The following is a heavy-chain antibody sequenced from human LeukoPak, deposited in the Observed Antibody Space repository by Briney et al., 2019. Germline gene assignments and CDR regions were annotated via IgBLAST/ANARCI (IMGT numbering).Heavy chain of an antibody. D-gene: IGHD3-22*01. CDR2: ISSSGSTI. V-gene: IGHV3-11*04. CDR1: GFTFSDYY. Sequence: GGSLRLSCAASGFTFSDYYMSWIRQAPGKGLEWVSYISSSGSTIYYADSVKGRFTISRDNAKNSLYLQMNSLRAEDTAVYYCARGSLITMIVVVSTAPPDYWGQGTLVTVSS. J-gene: IGHJ4*02. CDR3: ARGSLITMIVVVSTAPPDY.